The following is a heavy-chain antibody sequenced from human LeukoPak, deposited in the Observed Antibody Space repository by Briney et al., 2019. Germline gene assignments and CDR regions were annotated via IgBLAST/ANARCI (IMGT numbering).Heavy chain of an antibody. D-gene: IGHD2/OR15-2a*01. CDR1: GFTFSSSW. J-gene: IGHJ4*02. CDR2: INADGSNA. V-gene: IGHV3-74*01. Sequence: GGSLRLSCAASGFTFSSSWMHWVRQAPGKGLVWVSRINADGSNAIYADFVKGRFTISRDNAMNTLYLQMSSLRAEDTAVYYCAKVSRDLDYWGQGTLVTVSS. CDR3: AKVSRDLDY.